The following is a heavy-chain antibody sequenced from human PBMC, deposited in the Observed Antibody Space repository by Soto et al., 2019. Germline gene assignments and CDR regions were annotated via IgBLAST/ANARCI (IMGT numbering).Heavy chain of an antibody. J-gene: IGHJ4*02. D-gene: IGHD3-10*01. Sequence: PSETLSLTCAVYGGSFSNYYWSWIRQPPGKGLEWIGEINHSGSTNYNPSLKTRVTISVDTSKNHFSLKITSVTAADTAVYYCARVFSGGLQSRVDYWGQGTRISVSS. CDR3: ARVFSGGLQSRVDY. V-gene: IGHV4-34*01. CDR2: INHSGST. CDR1: GGSFSNYY.